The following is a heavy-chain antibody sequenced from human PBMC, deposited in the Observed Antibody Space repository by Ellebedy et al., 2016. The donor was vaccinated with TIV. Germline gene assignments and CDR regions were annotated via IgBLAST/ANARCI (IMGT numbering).Heavy chain of an antibody. CDR2: INPSGGST. CDR1: GYTFTSYY. D-gene: IGHD6-19*01. V-gene: IGHV1-46*04. J-gene: IGHJ6*02. Sequence: AASVKVSCKASGYTFTSYYMHWVRQAPGQGLEWMGIINPSGGSTSYAQKLQGWVTMTRDTSISTAYMELSRLRSDDTAVYYCARTPGIAVAGPLGGGYYGMDVWGQGTTVTVSS. CDR3: ARTPGIAVAGPLGGGYYGMDV.